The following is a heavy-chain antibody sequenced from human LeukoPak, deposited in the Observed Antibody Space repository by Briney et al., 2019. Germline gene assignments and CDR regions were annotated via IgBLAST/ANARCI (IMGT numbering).Heavy chain of an antibody. D-gene: IGHD2-2*01. Sequence: GTSVKVSCKASGFTFTSSAVQWVRQARGQRLEWIGWIVVGSGNTSYAQKFQERVTITRDMSTSTAYMELSSLRSEDTAVYYCAASRHCSSTSCYYFAFDIWGQGTMVTVSS. CDR2: IVVGSGNT. V-gene: IGHV1-58*01. CDR1: GFTFTSSA. CDR3: AASRHCSSTSCYYFAFDI. J-gene: IGHJ3*02.